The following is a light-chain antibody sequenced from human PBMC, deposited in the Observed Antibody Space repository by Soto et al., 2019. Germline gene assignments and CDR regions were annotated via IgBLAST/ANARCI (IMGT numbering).Light chain of an antibody. CDR3: SSYTTSSTRV. CDR2: EVI. CDR1: SSDVGAYDF. J-gene: IGLJ1*01. Sequence: QYVLTQPASVSGSPGHSITISCTGTSSDVGAYDFVSWYQQHPDKAPKLMIYEVIYRPSGVSNRFSGSKSVNTATLTISGLQAEDEGDYYCSSYTTSSTRVFGTGTKVTVL. V-gene: IGLV2-14*03.